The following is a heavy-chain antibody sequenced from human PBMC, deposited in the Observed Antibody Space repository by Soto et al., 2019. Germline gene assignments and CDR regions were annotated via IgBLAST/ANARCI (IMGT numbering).Heavy chain of an antibody. CDR3: EKDRPNLLWFGEYPRLGMDV. CDR2: ISGSGGST. Sequence: GGSLRLSCAASGFTFSSYAMSWVRQAPGKGLEWVSAISGSGGSTYYADSVKGRFTISRDNSKNTLYLQMNSLRAEDTAVYYCEKDRPNLLWFGEYPRLGMDVWGQGTTVTVSS. D-gene: IGHD3-10*01. J-gene: IGHJ6*02. CDR1: GFTFSSYA. V-gene: IGHV3-23*01.